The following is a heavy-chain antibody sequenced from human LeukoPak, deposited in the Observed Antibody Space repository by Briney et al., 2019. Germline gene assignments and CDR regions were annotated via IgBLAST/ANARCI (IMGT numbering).Heavy chain of an antibody. CDR1: GYTFTDHY. V-gene: IGHV1-2*02. Sequence: ASVKVSCKASGYTFTDHYIHWVRQAPGQGLEWMGWMNPSDNGVNYAQKFQGRVATTRDTSISTAYVEVTRLTSDDTAVYYCTTNAAALDYWGQGTLVTVSS. CDR2: MNPSDNGV. D-gene: IGHD6-13*01. CDR3: TTNAAALDY. J-gene: IGHJ4*02.